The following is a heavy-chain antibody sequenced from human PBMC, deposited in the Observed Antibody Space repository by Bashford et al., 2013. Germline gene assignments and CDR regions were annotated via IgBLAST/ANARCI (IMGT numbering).Heavy chain of an antibody. D-gene: IGHD6-13*01. J-gene: IGHJ4*02. CDR1: GFTFSDYY. V-gene: IGHV3-11*06. CDR3: ARYSSNYYGH. CDR2: ISSSSSYT. Sequence: GGSLRLSCAVSGFTFSDYYMSWIRQAPGKGLEWVSYISSSSSYTNYADSVKGRFTISRDNAKNSLFLQMSSLRAEDTAVYYCARYSSNYYGHWGQGTLVTVSS.